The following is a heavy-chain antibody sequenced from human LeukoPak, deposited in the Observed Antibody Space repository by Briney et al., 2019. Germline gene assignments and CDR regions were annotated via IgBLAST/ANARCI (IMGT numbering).Heavy chain of an antibody. J-gene: IGHJ4*02. CDR2: INGAGSSI. V-gene: IGHV3-74*01. CDR1: GFTFSSYW. CDR3: ARGGDYKNDY. D-gene: IGHD4-17*01. Sequence: GGSLRLSCAASGFTFSSYWMHWVRQTPGKGLVWVSRINGAGSSISYADSVKGRATISRDNAKNTLYLQMNNLRAEDTAVYYCARGGDYKNDYWGQGTLVTVSS.